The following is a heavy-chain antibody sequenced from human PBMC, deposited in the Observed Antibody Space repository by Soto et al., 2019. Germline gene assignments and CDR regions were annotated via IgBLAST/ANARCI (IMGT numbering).Heavy chain of an antibody. V-gene: IGHV1-69*13. J-gene: IGHJ4*02. Sequence: SVKVSCKASGGPFTSYAITWVRQAPGQGLEWMGGIIPLFDNPNYAQRYQGRVTITADESTTTAYMELSGLNSDDTAVYYCALSYGSYHYGAYWGQGTLVTVYS. CDR2: IIPLFDNP. CDR3: ALSYGSYHYGAY. D-gene: IGHD4-17*01. CDR1: GGPFTSYA.